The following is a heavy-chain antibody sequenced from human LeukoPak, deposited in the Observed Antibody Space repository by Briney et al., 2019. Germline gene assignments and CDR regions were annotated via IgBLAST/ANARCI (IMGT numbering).Heavy chain of an antibody. CDR2: IYWDDDK. CDR3: ARKLGMTTTDYYFDS. V-gene: IGHV2-5*02. J-gene: IGHJ4*02. Sequence: SGLTLVKPTQTLTLTCTLSGFSLSTNRVDVGWIRQPPGKALEWLALIYWDDDKRYSPSLRSRLAITKDTSKNHVVLTMSNMDPVDTATYYCARKLGMTTTDYYFDSWGQGTLVTVSS. D-gene: IGHD1-26*01. CDR1: GFSLSTNRVD.